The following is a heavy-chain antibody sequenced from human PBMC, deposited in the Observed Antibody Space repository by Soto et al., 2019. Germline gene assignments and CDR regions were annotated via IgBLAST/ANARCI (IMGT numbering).Heavy chain of an antibody. CDR1: GDSFTSYW. D-gene: IGHD3-22*01. Sequence: DVQLVQSGAEVKKPGESLRISCKGSGDSFTSYWISWVRQMPGKGLEWMGRIDPTDSYTNFSPSFQGHVTISADKSFNTAYLQWSSMKASDTAIYYCSRARHYPDASGYYYDYWGRGTLVTVSS. CDR3: SRARHYPDASGYYYDY. CDR2: IDPTDSYT. V-gene: IGHV5-10-1*01. J-gene: IGHJ4*02.